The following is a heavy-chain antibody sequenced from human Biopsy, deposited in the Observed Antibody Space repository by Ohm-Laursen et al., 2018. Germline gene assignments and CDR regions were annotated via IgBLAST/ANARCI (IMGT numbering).Heavy chain of an antibody. CDR2: INCKTGAT. V-gene: IGHV1-2*02. Sequence: GSSVKVSCKASSYTFTDYNIHWMRQAPGQGLEWLGYINCKTGATNYAQKFQGTVTMTRDTSISTAYLALGSLRSADTAIYYCARDSLKGHKHFDYWGQGSLVTVSS. CDR1: SYTFTDYN. J-gene: IGHJ4*02. CDR3: ARDSLKGHKHFDY.